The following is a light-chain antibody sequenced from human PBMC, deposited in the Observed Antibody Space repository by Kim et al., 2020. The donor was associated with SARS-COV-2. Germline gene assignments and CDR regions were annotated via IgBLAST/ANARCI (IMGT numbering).Light chain of an antibody. V-gene: IGLV2-14*03. CDR2: TVS. J-gene: IGLJ3*02. CDR3: SSYTTSSTLV. CDR1: SSDVGGDIY. Sequence: GQSTTISCTGTSSDVGGDIYVSWYQKHPGKAPKLIIYTVSDRPSGVSNRFSGSKSGNTASLTISGLQTEAEADYYCSSYTTSSTLVFGGGTQLTVL.